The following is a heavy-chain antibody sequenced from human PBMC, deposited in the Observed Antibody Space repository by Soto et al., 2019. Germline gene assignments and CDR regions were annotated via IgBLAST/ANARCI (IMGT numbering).Heavy chain of an antibody. CDR2: IIPLFGTA. V-gene: IGHV1-69*12. CDR3: ARGITGTVTYYYGMDV. J-gene: IGHJ6*02. CDR1: GGTFSSYA. Sequence: QVQLVQSGAEVKKPGSSVKVSCKASGGTFSSYAISWVRQAPGQGLEWMGGIIPLFGTADYAQKFQGRVTMTADESTSTAYMELSSLRSEDTAVYYCARGITGTVTYYYGMDVWGQGTTVTVSS. D-gene: IGHD1-20*01.